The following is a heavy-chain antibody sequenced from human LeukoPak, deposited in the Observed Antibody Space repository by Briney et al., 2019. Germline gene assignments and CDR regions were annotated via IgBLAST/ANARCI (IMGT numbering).Heavy chain of an antibody. J-gene: IGHJ3*02. D-gene: IGHD3-10*01. Sequence: PGGSLRLSCAASGFTFDDYAMHWVRQGPGKGLEWVSGISWNSGSIGYADSVKGRLTISRDNAKNSLYLQMNSLGPEDTAVYYCARDGRHYYGSGNYHSKDAFDIWGQGTMVTVSS. CDR1: GFTFDDYA. CDR2: ISWNSGSI. CDR3: ARDGRHYYGSGNYHSKDAFDI. V-gene: IGHV3-9*01.